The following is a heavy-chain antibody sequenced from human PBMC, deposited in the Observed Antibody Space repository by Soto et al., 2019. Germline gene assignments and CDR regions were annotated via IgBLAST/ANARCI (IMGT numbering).Heavy chain of an antibody. Sequence: SETLSLTCAVSGGSISSGGYSWSWIRQPPGKGLEWIGYIYHSGSTYYNPSLKSRATISVDRSKNQFSLKLSSVTAADTAVYYCARMTTVTTHFDYWGQGTLVTVSS. J-gene: IGHJ4*02. CDR1: GGSISSGGYS. CDR2: IYHSGST. CDR3: ARMTTVTTHFDY. V-gene: IGHV4-30-2*01. D-gene: IGHD4-17*01.